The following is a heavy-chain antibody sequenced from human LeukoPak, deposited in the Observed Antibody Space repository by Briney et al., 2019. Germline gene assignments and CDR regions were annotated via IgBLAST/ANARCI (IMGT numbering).Heavy chain of an antibody. CDR3: TRDRGIMLTFGGVIAKGAHY. D-gene: IGHD3-16*02. CDR2: IYTSGST. J-gene: IGHJ4*02. Sequence: SETLSLTCTVSGGSISSYYWSWIRQPPGKGLEWIGRIYTSGSTNYNPSLKSRVTISVDTSKNQFSLKLNSVTAADTALYYCTRDRGIMLTFGGVIAKGAHYWGQGTLVTVSS. CDR1: GGSISSYY. V-gene: IGHV4-4*07.